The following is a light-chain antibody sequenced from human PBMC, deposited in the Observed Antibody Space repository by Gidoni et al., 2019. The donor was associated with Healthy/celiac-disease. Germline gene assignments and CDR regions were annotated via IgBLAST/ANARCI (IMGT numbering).Light chain of an antibody. CDR3: QHSYSTPLT. V-gene: IGKV1-39*01. J-gene: IGKJ4*01. CDR2: AAS. CDR1: QSISSY. Sequence: DIQMTQSPSSLSASVGDRVTITCRASQSISSYLNWYQQKPGKAPKLLNYAASSLQSGVASRFSGSGSGTDFTLTISRLQAEDFATYYWQHSYSTPLTFGGXTRVEIK.